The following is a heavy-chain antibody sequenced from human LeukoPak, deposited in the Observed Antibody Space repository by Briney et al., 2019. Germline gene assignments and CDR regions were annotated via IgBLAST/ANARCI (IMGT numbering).Heavy chain of an antibody. V-gene: IGHV3-30*18. CDR3: AKADSGGDGYFYYYYYMDV. CDR1: GFTFSSYG. Sequence: GGSLRLSCAASGFTFSSYGMHWVRQAPGKGLEWVAVISYDGSNKYYADSVKGRFTISRDNSKNTLYLQMNSLRAEDTAVYYCAKADSGGDGYFYYYYYMDVWGKGTTVTVSS. D-gene: IGHD2-21*02. CDR2: ISYDGSNK. J-gene: IGHJ6*03.